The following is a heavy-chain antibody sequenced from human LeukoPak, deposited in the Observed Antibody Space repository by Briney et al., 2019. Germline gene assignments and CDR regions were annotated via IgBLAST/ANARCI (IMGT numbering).Heavy chain of an antibody. D-gene: IGHD3-10*01. V-gene: IGHV4-59*08. J-gene: IGHJ3*02. Sequence: PSETLSLTCTVSGGSISSYYWSWIRQPPGKGLERIGNIYYSGSTNYNPSLKSRVTISVDTSKNQFSLKLSSVTAADTAVYYCARMWYYGSGSYIHAFDIWGQGTMVTVSS. CDR2: IYYSGST. CDR1: GGSISSYY. CDR3: ARMWYYGSGSYIHAFDI.